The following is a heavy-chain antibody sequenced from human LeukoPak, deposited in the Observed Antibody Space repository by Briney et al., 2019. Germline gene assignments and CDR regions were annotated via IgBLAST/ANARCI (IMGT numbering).Heavy chain of an antibody. Sequence: SETLSLTCTVSGGSISSYYWSWLRQPPGKGLEWVGYIYYSGSNNYNPSLKSRVTISVDTSKNQFSLKLSSVTAADTAVYYCAREAYGSGSRHSYYYYGMDVWGKGTTVTVSS. CDR3: AREAYGSGSRHSYYYYGMDV. D-gene: IGHD3-10*01. V-gene: IGHV4-59*01. J-gene: IGHJ6*04. CDR2: IYYSGSN. CDR1: GGSISSYY.